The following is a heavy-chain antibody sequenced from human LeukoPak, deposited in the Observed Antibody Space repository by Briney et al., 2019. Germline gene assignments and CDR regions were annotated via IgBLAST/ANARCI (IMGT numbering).Heavy chain of an antibody. Sequence: PGGSLRLSCAASGFTISTYGRSWVRQAPGKGLEWVSSISGGTTYYADSVKGRFTISRDTSKNTVYLQMNSLRAEDTAVYYCAKSVYHSGNVWGQGTLVTVSS. V-gene: IGHV3-23*01. CDR1: GFTISTYG. CDR2: ISGGTT. CDR3: AKSVYHSGNV. J-gene: IGHJ4*02. D-gene: IGHD3-10*01.